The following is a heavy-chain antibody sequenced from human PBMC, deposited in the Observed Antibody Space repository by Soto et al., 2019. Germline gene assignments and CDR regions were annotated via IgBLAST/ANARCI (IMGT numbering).Heavy chain of an antibody. CDR1: GGSISSSSYY. V-gene: IGHV4-39*07. D-gene: IGHD4-17*01. CDR3: ARDVGVYGDSPNYYYYGMDV. Sequence: PSETLSLTCTVSGGSISSSSYYWGWIRQPPGKGLEWIGSIYYSGSTYYNPSLKSRVTISVDTSKNQFSLKLSSVTAADTAVYYCARDVGVYGDSPNYYYYGMDVWGQGTTVTVSS. J-gene: IGHJ6*02. CDR2: IYYSGST.